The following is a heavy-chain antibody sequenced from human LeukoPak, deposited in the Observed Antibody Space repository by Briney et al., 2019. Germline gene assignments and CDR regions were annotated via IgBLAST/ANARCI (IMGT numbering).Heavy chain of an antibody. V-gene: IGHV4-39*01. CDR2: IYYSGST. CDR1: GGSISSSSYH. Sequence: PSETLSLTCTVSGGSISSSSYHWGWIRLPPGKGLEWIGNIYYSGSTFYNPSLKSRVTMSVDTSKNQFSLKLSSVTAADTAVYYCARLPTGFPNWFDPWGQGTLVTVSS. CDR3: ARLPTGFPNWFDP. J-gene: IGHJ5*02. D-gene: IGHD2-8*02.